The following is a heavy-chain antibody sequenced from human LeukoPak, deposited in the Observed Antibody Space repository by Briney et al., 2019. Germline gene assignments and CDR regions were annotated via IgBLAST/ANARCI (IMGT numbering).Heavy chain of an antibody. J-gene: IGHJ4*02. CDR1: GFTFSTYA. D-gene: IGHD3-9*01. CDR3: ARDVSGYYNY. V-gene: IGHV3-23*01. Sequence: GGSLRLSCAASGFTFSTYAMSWVRQAPGKGLEWVSSISISGGSTYYAESVKGRFTISRDNSRNTLYLQMDSLRAEDTAVYYCARDVSGYYNYWGPGTLVTVSS. CDR2: ISISGGST.